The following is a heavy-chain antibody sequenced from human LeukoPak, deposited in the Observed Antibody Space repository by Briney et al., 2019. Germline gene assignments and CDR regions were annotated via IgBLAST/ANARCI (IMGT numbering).Heavy chain of an antibody. CDR2: IIAGGATT. CDR1: GFTFSTYS. J-gene: IGHJ4*02. D-gene: IGHD1-1*01. V-gene: IGHV3-23*01. Sequence: GGSLRLSCAASGFTFSTYSMSWVRQAPGRGLEWVSSIIAGGATTFYADSVKGRFTISRDNSKNTLFLHMNSLRADDTAVYYCAKDKVPDNRWNFDYWGQGTLVTASS. CDR3: AKDKVPDNRWNFDY.